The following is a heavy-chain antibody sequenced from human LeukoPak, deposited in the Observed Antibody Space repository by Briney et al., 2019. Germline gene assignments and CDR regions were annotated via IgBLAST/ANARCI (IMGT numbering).Heavy chain of an antibody. CDR3: STSGSYSNTNFDY. Sequence: ASVKVSCKASGYTFTSYYMHWVRQAPGQGLEWMGIINPSGGSTNYAQKFQGRVTITADKSTSTAYMELSSLRSEDTAVYYCSTSGSYSNTNFDYWGQGTLVTVSS. V-gene: IGHV1-46*01. D-gene: IGHD1-26*01. CDR1: GYTFTSYY. J-gene: IGHJ4*02. CDR2: INPSGGST.